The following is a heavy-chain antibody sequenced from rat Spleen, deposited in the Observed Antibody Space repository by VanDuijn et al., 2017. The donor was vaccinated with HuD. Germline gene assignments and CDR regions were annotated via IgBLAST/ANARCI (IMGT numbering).Heavy chain of an antibody. J-gene: IGHJ3*01. Sequence: QVQLQQSGAELAKPGSSVKISCKASGYTFSSYAMHWIKQTTGQALEWTGYISPGSGGTKYNEKFKGKATLTVDKSSSTAYMQLSSLTPVDTAVYYCVREGGAYWGQGTLVTVSS. CDR1: GYTFSSYA. CDR2: ISPGSGGT. V-gene: IGHV1-57*01. D-gene: IGHD1-11*01. CDR3: VREGGAY.